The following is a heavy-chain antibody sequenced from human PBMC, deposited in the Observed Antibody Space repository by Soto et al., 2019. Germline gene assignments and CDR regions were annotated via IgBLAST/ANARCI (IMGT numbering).Heavy chain of an antibody. CDR1: GASIKSTDYY. CDR3: VRTAREGAVAPHWFDR. CDR2: VYYTGST. J-gene: IGHJ5*02. D-gene: IGHD2-21*02. V-gene: IGHV4-30-4*01. Sequence: SETLSLTCTVSGASIKSTDYYWSWIRQAPGKGLAWIGYVYYTGSTYYNPSLMSRLTISVDTSKNQFSLKLTSVTAAETAVYYCVRTAREGAVAPHWFDRWGQGTQVTVSS.